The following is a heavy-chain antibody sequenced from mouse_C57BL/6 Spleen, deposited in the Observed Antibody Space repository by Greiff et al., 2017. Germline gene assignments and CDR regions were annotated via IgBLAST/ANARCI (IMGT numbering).Heavy chain of an antibody. D-gene: IGHD1-1*01. Sequence: QVQLQQSGAELVRPGASVTLSCKASGYTFTDYEMHWVKQTPVHGLEWIGAIDPETGGTAYNQKFKGKAILTADKSSSTAYMELRSLTSEDSAVYYCTKCESSPFAYWGQGTLVTVSA. V-gene: IGHV1-15*01. CDR1: GYTFTDYE. CDR3: TKCESSPFAY. CDR2: IDPETGGT. J-gene: IGHJ3*01.